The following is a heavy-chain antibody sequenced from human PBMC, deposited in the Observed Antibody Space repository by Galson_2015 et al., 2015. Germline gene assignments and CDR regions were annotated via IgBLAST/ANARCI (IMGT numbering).Heavy chain of an antibody. D-gene: IGHD2-2*01. CDR3: ARATQDCSRPSCPYNY. CDR1: GGSFNTYD. J-gene: IGHJ4*02. Sequence: CKASGGSFNTYDISWVRQAPGQGLEWMGGIIPLVGTPNYAQKFRGRVTITADKSTTTVYMEVSRLRSDDTAVYYCARATQDCSRPSCPYNYWGQGTLVTVSS. CDR2: IIPLVGTP. V-gene: IGHV1-69*06.